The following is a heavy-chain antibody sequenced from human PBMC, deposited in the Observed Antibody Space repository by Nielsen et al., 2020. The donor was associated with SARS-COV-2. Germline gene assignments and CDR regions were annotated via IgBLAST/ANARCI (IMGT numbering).Heavy chain of an antibody. CDR3: AKGEQGAPYYDILTGYSNYFDY. D-gene: IGHD3-9*01. J-gene: IGHJ4*02. Sequence: WIRQPPGKGLEWVSGISGSGGSTYYADSVKGRFTISRDNSKNTLHLQMNSLRAEDTAVYYCAKGEQGAPYYDILTGYSNYFDYWGQGTLVTVSS. CDR2: ISGSGGST. V-gene: IGHV3-23*01.